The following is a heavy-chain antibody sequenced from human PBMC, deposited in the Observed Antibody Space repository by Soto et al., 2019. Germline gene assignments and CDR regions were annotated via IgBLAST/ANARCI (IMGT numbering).Heavy chain of an antibody. V-gene: IGHV3-74*01. D-gene: IGHD3-22*01. J-gene: IGHJ4*02. CDR2: INSDGSRT. Sequence: GGSLRLSCTASGFNFSRFWTHWVRQVPGRGLVWVSHINSDGSRTSYADSVKGRFTISRDNAKNTLYLQMNSLRAEDTAVYYCARGRHYYDSSGYYGVDYWGQGTLVTVSS. CDR1: GFNFSRFW. CDR3: ARGRHYYDSSGYYGVDY.